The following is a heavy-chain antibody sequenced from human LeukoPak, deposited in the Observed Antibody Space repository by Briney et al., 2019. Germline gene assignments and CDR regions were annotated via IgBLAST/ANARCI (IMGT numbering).Heavy chain of an antibody. J-gene: IGHJ6*03. CDR2: IKQAGSEK. Sequence: GGSLRLSCAASGFTFSSYWMRWVRQAPGKGLEWVANIKQAGSEKYYVDSVKGRFTISRDNAKNSLYLQMNSLRAEDTAVYYCARDLPVTTSSYYYYYMDVWGKGTTVTISS. CDR3: ARDLPVTTSSYYYYYMDV. D-gene: IGHD4-17*01. CDR1: GFTFSSYW. V-gene: IGHV3-7*01.